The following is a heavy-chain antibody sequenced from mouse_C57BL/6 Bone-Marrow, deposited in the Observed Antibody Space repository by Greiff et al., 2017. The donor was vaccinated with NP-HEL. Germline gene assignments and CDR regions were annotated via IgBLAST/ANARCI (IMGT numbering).Heavy chain of an antibody. CDR1: GYTFTSYW. CDR2: IDPSDSYT. D-gene: IGHD4-1*01. CDR3: ARGWDVNYSMDY. V-gene: IGHV1-50*01. Sequence: QVQLQQPGAELVKPGASVKLSCKASGYTFTSYWMQWVKQRPGQGLEWIGEIDPSDSYTNYNQKFKGKATLTVDTFSSTAYMQLSSLTSEDSAVYYCARGWDVNYSMDYWGQGTSVTVSS. J-gene: IGHJ4*01.